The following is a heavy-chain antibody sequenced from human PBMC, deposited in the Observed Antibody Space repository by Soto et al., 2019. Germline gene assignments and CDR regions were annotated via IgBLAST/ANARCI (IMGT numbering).Heavy chain of an antibody. CDR3: ARESQTWGLHKHVDL. D-gene: IGHD1-26*01. V-gene: IGHV1-18*01. Sequence: QVQLVQSGADVKKPGASVKVSCKASGYSFTNYIITWVRQAPGQGLEWMGWISPYNGNTDYAQNLRGRVTMTTDASTSTVYLELRSLRSDDTAVYYCARESQTWGLHKHVDLGGRGTLVTVSS. CDR2: ISPYNGNT. CDR1: GYSFTNYI. J-gene: IGHJ2*01.